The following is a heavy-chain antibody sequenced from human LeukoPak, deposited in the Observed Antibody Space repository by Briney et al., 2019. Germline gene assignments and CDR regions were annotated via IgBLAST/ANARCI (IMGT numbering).Heavy chain of an antibody. CDR1: GFTFSSYT. V-gene: IGHV3-23*01. D-gene: IGHD7-27*01. CDR3: ATSLGPLAEY. J-gene: IGHJ4*02. Sequence: PGGSLRLSCAASGFTFSSYTMSWVRQAPGKGLEWVSTITTSDGNTYYADSVKGRFTVSRDNSKNTLFLQMNSLRADDTAVYYCATSLGPLAEYWGQGTLVTVSS. CDR2: ITTSDGNT.